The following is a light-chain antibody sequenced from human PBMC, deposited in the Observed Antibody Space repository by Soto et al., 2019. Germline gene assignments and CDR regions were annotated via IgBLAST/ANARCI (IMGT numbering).Light chain of an antibody. Sequence: EIVLTQSPATLSLSPGERATLSCRASQSVDNYLDWYQQKPGQAPRLLIYGASTRATGIPARFSGSGSGTEFTLTISSLQSEDFAVYYCQQYNNWPHTFGQGTRLEIK. CDR3: QQYNNWPHT. V-gene: IGKV3-15*01. J-gene: IGKJ5*01. CDR2: GAS. CDR1: QSVDNY.